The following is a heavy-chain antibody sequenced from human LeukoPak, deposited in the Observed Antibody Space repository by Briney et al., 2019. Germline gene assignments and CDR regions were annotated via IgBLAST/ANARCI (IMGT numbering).Heavy chain of an antibody. CDR2: IEEYGSQI. CDR3: ARVGQVTTPRYCDY. D-gene: IGHD4-17*01. J-gene: IGHJ4*02. Sequence: GGSLRLSCAGSGFTFSSYWMTWVRQAPGKGLEWVANIEEYGSQIYYVDSVKGRFTISRDNAKNSVYLQMNSLRDEDTAVYYCARVGQVTTPRYCDYWGQGTLVTVSS. CDR1: GFTFSSYW. V-gene: IGHV3-7*01.